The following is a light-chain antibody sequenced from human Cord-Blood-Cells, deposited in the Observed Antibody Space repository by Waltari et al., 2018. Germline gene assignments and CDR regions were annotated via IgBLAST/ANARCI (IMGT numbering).Light chain of an antibody. CDR3: SSYAGSNNLV. CDR2: EVS. J-gene: IGLJ1*01. V-gene: IGLV2-8*01. CDR1: SSDLGGYNY. Sequence: QSALTQPPSASGSPGQSVTISCTGTSSDLGGYNYVSWYQPHPGKAPKLMIYEVSKRPSGVPDRFCGFKSGNTASLTVSGLQAEDEADYYCSSYAGSNNLVFGTGTKVTVL.